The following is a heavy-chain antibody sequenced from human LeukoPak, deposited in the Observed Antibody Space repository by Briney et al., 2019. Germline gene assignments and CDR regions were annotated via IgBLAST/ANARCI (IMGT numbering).Heavy chain of an antibody. V-gene: IGHV3-30*02. CDR3: AKDLGHMDV. D-gene: IGHD3-10*01. Sequence: GGSLRLSCVPSGFIFSNFGMHWVRQAPGQGLEWVAFIRYDGSSEYYADSVRGRFTISRDNSKNILDLQMNSLRDEDTGVYYCAKDLGHMDVWGKGTTVTVSS. J-gene: IGHJ6*03. CDR1: GFIFSNFG. CDR2: IRYDGSSE.